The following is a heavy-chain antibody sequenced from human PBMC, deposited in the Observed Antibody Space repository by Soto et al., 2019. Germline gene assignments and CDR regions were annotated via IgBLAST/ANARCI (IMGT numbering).Heavy chain of an antibody. CDR3: AREWYGNSADRSCYYGMDV. D-gene: IGHD3-10*01. V-gene: IGHV4-31*03. CDR2: IYYSGST. Sequence: PSETLSLTCTVSGGSISSGGYYWSWIRQHPGKGLEWIGYIYYSGSTYYNPSLKSRVTISVDTSKNQFSLKLSSVTAADTAVYYCAREWYGNSADRSCYYGMDVWGQGTTVTVSS. J-gene: IGHJ6*02. CDR1: GGSISSGGYY.